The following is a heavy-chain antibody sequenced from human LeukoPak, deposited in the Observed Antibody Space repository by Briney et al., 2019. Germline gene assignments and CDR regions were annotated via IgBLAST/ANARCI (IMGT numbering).Heavy chain of an antibody. Sequence: PGGSLRLSCAASGFTFSNYAMNWVRQAPGKELEWVSTISGGGVNTYYADSVKGRFTISRDNSKNTLYLQMHSLRAEDWAFYYCAKAPYSFGSSSIDTWGQGTLVTVSS. D-gene: IGHD5-18*01. CDR3: AKAPYSFGSSSIDT. CDR1: GFTFSNYA. V-gene: IGHV3-23*01. CDR2: ISGGGVNT. J-gene: IGHJ5*02.